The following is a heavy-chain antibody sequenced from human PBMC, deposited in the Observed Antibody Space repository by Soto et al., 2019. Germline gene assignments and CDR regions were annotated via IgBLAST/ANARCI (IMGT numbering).Heavy chain of an antibody. J-gene: IGHJ6*02. V-gene: IGHV3-23*01. D-gene: IGHD2-21*02. CDR3: ASLGVGDWANYYYYYGMDV. CDR2: VTANGGST. Sequence: EVQLLESGGGFVQPGGSLRLSCAATGFTFSVYAMTWVLQAPGKGLEWVSAVTANGGSTYSADSVKGRFTISRDNSKNSLFLQMNRLRAEDTAVYYCASLGVGDWANYYYYYGMDVWGQGTTVTVSS. CDR1: GFTFSVYA.